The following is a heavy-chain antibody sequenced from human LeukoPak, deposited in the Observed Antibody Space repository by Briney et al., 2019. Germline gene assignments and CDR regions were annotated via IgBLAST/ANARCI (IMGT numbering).Heavy chain of an antibody. D-gene: IGHD5-18*01. J-gene: IGHJ6*02. CDR2: IIPIFGTA. Sequence: SVKVSCKASGGTFSSYAISWVRQAPGQGLEWMGGIIPIFGTANYAQKFQGRVTITADESTSTAYMELSSLRSEDTAVYYCAVDTAMVRGQDAYGMDVWGQGSTVTVSS. CDR3: AVDTAMVRGQDAYGMDV. CDR1: GGTFSSYA. V-gene: IGHV1-69*13.